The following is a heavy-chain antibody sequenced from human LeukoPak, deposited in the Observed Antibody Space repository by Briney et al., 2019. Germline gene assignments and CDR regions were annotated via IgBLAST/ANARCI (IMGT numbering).Heavy chain of an antibody. Sequence: SVKVSCKASGGTFSSYAISWVRQAPGQGLEWMGGIIPIFGTANYAQKFQGRVTITADESTSTAYMELSSLRSEDTAVYYCARFYHDILTGYYPYWGQGTLVTVSS. J-gene: IGHJ4*02. CDR2: IIPIFGTA. CDR1: GGTFSSYA. V-gene: IGHV1-69*01. D-gene: IGHD3-9*01. CDR3: ARFYHDILTGYYPY.